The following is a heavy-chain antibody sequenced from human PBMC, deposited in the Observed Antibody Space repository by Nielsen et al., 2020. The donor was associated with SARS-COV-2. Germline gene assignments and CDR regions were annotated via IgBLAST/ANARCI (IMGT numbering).Heavy chain of an antibody. J-gene: IGHJ4*02. D-gene: IGHD4-17*01. CDR1: GFTFDDYA. Sequence: GESLKISCAASGFTFDDYAMHWVRQAPGKGLEWVSYISSSSSYTNYADSVKGRFTISRDNAKNSLYLQMNSLRAEDTAVYYCARGTVTPFDYWGQGTLVTVSS. CDR3: ARGTVTPFDY. V-gene: IGHV3-11*05. CDR2: ISSSSSYT.